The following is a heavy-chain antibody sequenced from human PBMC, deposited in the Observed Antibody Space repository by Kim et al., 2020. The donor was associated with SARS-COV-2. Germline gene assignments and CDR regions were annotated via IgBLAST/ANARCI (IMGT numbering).Heavy chain of an antibody. CDR3: ARQRGGSYLFYH. V-gene: IGHV3-21*01. CDR1: GFTFGAYN. J-gene: IGHJ4*02. Sequence: GGSLRLSCEGSGFTFGAYNMDWVRQTPGKGLEWVSCISSSGAYIYYADSAKGRFTISRDNAKTSVHLLLDSVRVADTAVYYCARQRGGSYLFYHWGQGTL. CDR2: ISSSGAYI. D-gene: IGHD1-26*01.